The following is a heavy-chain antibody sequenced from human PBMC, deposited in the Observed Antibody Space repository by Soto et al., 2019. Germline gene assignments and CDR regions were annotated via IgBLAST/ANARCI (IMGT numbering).Heavy chain of an antibody. Sequence: QVQLQESGPGLVKPSGTLSLICAVSGGSIDSTNFWSWVRQSPGNGLEWIGEISRSGTTNYNPSLESRVTISVAKSKNPLSLNLTSVTAADTAVYYCAREIVDGYSPAGYWGQGTLVTVSS. CDR1: GGSIDSTNF. J-gene: IGHJ4*02. CDR2: ISRSGTT. V-gene: IGHV4-4*02. CDR3: AREIVDGYSPAGY. D-gene: IGHD2-15*01.